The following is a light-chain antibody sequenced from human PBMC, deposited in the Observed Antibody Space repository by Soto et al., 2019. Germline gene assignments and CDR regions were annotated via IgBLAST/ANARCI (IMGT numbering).Light chain of an antibody. CDR1: QSVSSSY. CDR2: GAS. CDR3: QQYGSSPWT. J-gene: IGKJ1*01. Sequence: EIVLTQSPGTLSLSPGERATLSCRASQSVSSSYLAWYQQKPGQAPRLLIYGASSRSTGIPDRFSGRGSGTDFTLTISRLEPEDFAVYYCQQYGSSPWTFGQVTKVEIK. V-gene: IGKV3-20*01.